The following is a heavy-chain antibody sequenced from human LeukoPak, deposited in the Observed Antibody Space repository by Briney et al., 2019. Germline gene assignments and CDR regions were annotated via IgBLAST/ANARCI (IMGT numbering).Heavy chain of an antibody. D-gene: IGHD3-22*01. CDR2: ISYDGSNK. CDR1: GFTFSSYG. V-gene: IGHV3-30*03. J-gene: IGHJ4*02. Sequence: GRSLRLSCAASGFTFSSYGMHWVRQAPGKGPEWVAVISYDGSNKYYADSVKGRFTISRDNSKNTLYLQMNSLRAEDTAVYYCARPYYDSSFPDYWGQGTLVTVSS. CDR3: ARPYYDSSFPDY.